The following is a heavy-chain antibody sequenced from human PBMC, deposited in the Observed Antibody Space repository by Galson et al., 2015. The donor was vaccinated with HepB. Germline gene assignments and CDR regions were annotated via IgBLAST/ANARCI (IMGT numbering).Heavy chain of an antibody. D-gene: IGHD3-3*01. J-gene: IGHJ4*02. CDR3: ARDPFRSYDFWSGYYLEGPNFDY. Sequence: SLRLSCAASGFTFSSYWMSWVRQAPGEGLEWVANIKQDGSEKYYVDSVKGRFTISRDNAKNSLYLQMNSLRAEDTAAYYCARDPFRSYDFWSGYYLEGPNFDYWGQGTLVTVSS. V-gene: IGHV3-7*03. CDR1: GFTFSSYW. CDR2: IKQDGSEK.